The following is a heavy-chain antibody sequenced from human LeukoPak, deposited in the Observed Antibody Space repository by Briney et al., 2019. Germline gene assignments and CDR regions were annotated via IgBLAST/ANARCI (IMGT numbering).Heavy chain of an antibody. CDR1: GGSISSGGYY. V-gene: IGHV4-39*07. CDR2: IYHSGST. Sequence: SETLSLTCTVSGGSISSGGYYWSWIRQPPGKGLEWIGSIYHSGSTYYNPSLKSRVTISVDTSKNQFSLKLSSVTAADTAVYYCARCGYYGSGSYYFDYWGQGTLVTVSS. D-gene: IGHD3-10*01. CDR3: ARCGYYGSGSYYFDY. J-gene: IGHJ4*02.